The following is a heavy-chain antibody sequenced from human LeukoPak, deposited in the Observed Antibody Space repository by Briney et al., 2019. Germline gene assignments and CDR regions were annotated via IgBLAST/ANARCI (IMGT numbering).Heavy chain of an antibody. Sequence: GGSLRLSCAASGFTVSSNYMSWVRQAPGKGLEWVSVIYSGGSTYYADSVKGRFTISRDNSKNTLYLQMNSLRAEDTAVYYCAKDRGVTKNSYYFDYWGQGTLVTVSS. CDR3: AKDRGVTKNSYYFDY. V-gene: IGHV3-66*01. D-gene: IGHD4-17*01. CDR1: GFTVSSNY. CDR2: IYSGGST. J-gene: IGHJ4*02.